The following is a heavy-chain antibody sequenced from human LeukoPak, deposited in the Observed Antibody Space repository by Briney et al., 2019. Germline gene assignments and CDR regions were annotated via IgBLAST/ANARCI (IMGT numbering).Heavy chain of an antibody. CDR1: GGSLSSGSYY. CDR2: IYYSGST. Sequence: PSETLSLTCTVSGGSLSSGSYYWPWIRQPPGKGLEWIGYIYYSGSTNYNPSLNSRVTISLDTSKNQFSLKLSSVTDAYTAVFYCTRGYSSIRGWFDPWGQGTPVTVSP. D-gene: IGHD6-13*01. CDR3: TRGYSSIRGWFDP. J-gene: IGHJ5*02. V-gene: IGHV4-61*01.